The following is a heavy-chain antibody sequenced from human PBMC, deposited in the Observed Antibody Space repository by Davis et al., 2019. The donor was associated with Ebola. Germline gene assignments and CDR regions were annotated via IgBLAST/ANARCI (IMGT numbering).Heavy chain of an antibody. D-gene: IGHD3-22*01. Sequence: TLSLTCTVSGGSISSYYWSWIRQPPGKGLEWIGYIYYSGSTNYNPSLKSRVTISVDTSKNQFSLRLTSVTAADTAVYYCARDSVDSSGYYYGYFAHWGQGALVTVSS. CDR3: ARDSVDSSGYYYGYFAH. CDR1: GGSISSYY. J-gene: IGHJ4*02. CDR2: IYYSGST. V-gene: IGHV4-59*01.